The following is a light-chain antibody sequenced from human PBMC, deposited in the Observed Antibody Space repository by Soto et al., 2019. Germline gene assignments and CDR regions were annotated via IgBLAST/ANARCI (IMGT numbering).Light chain of an antibody. CDR3: SSYTSSREKV. V-gene: IGLV2-14*01. J-gene: IGLJ1*01. CDR2: DVS. Sequence: QSVLTQPASVSGSPGQSITISCTGTSSDVGGYNYVSWYQQYPGKAPKLMIHDVSNRPSGVSDRFSGSKSGNTASLTISGLQAEAEADYYCSSYTSSREKVFGTGTKVTV. CDR1: SSDVGGYNY.